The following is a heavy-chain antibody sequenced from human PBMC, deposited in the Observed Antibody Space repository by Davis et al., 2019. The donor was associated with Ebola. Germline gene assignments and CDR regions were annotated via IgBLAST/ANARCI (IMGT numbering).Heavy chain of an antibody. CDR2: IKGKTNGGTT. J-gene: IGHJ5*02. Sequence: GESLKISCAASGFTFSNAWMSWVRQAPGKGLEWVGRIKGKTNGGTTDYAAPVKGRFTISRDDSKNTLYLQMNSLKTEDTAVYYCTTESWFDPWGQGTLVTVSS. CDR1: GFTFSNAW. V-gene: IGHV3-15*01. CDR3: TTESWFDP.